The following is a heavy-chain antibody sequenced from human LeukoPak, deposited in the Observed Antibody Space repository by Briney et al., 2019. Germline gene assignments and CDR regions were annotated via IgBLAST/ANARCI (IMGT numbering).Heavy chain of an antibody. CDR3: ARDPYYCSSTSCYRYYYYMDV. D-gene: IGHD2-2*01. V-gene: IGHV3-21*01. J-gene: IGHJ6*03. CDR1: GFTFSTYP. Sequence: GGSLRLSCAASGFTFSTYPMNWVRQAPGKGLEWVSSISSSSRYIYYADSVKGRFTISRDNAKNSLYLQMNSLRAEDTAVYYCARDPYYCSSTSCYRYYYYMDVWGKGTTVTVSS. CDR2: ISSSSRYI.